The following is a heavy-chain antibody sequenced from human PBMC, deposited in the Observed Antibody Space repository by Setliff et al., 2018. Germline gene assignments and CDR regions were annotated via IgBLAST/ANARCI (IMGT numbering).Heavy chain of an antibody. D-gene: IGHD3-10*01. CDR1: GFTFSSYA. J-gene: IGHJ6*02. CDR3: ARDPGWFGELKDYYYGMDV. V-gene: IGHV3-23*01. CDR2: ISGRGDST. Sequence: PGGSLRLSCAASGFTFSSYAMTWVRQAPGKGLERVSAISGRGDSTFYEDAVKGRFTISRDNSKNTLYLQMNSLRAEDTAVYYCARDPGWFGELKDYYYGMDVWGQGTTVTVSS.